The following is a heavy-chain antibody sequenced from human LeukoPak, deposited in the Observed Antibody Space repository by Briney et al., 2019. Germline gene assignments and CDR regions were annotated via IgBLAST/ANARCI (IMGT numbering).Heavy chain of an antibody. CDR2: IYYSGST. Sequence: SETLSLTCTVSGGSISSYYWSWIRQPPGKGLERIGYIYYSGSTNYNPSLKSRVTISVDTSKNQFSLKLSSVTAADTAVYYCARSGPAYYGSGSYYNLEYWGQGTLVTVSS. CDR3: ARSGPAYYGSGSYYNLEY. J-gene: IGHJ4*02. D-gene: IGHD3-10*01. CDR1: GGSISSYY. V-gene: IGHV4-59*08.